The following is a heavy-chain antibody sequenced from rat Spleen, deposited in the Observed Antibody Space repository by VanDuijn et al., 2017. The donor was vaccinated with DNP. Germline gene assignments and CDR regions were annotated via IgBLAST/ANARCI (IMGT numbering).Heavy chain of an antibody. J-gene: IGHJ2*01. CDR2: IIYDGSRT. V-gene: IGHV5S10*01. CDR3: ATHLGMGIDYFDY. Sequence: EVQLVESGGGLVQPGRSLKLSCAASGFTFSDYTMAWVRQAPKKGLEWVATIIYDGSRTYYRDSVKGRFTISRDNAKSTLYLQMDSLRSEDTATYYCATHLGMGIDYFDYWGQGVMVTVSS. D-gene: IGHD1-7*01. CDR1: GFTFSDYT.